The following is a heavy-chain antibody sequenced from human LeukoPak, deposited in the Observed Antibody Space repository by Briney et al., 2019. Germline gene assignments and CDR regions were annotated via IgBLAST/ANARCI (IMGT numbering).Heavy chain of an antibody. Sequence: ASVKVSCKGSVYTFTSYYMHWVRQAPGQGLEWMGIVNPSGGSTSYAQKFQGRVTMTRDMSTSTVYMELSSLRSEDTAVYYCARETYQKGAHYMDVWGKGTTVTISS. CDR3: ARETYQKGAHYMDV. D-gene: IGHD2-2*01. CDR2: VNPSGGST. CDR1: VYTFTSYY. V-gene: IGHV1-46*01. J-gene: IGHJ6*03.